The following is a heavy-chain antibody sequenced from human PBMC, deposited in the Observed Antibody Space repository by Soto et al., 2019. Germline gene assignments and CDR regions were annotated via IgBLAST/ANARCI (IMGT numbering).Heavy chain of an antibody. CDR1: GFTFSSYA. D-gene: IGHD6-19*01. J-gene: IGHJ6*02. CDR2: ISGSGGST. CDR3: GSIGISGIAVAGTQGGTYYYYYYGMDV. V-gene: IGHV3-23*01. Sequence: GGSLRLSCAASGFTFSSYAMSWVRQAPGKGLEWVSAISGSGGSTYYADSVKGRFTISRDNSKNTLYLQMNSLRAEDTAVYYCGSIGISGIAVAGTQGGTYYYYYYGMDVWGQGTTVTVS.